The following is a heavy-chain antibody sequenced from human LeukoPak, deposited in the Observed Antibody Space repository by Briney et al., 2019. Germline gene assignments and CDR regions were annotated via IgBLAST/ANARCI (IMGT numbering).Heavy chain of an antibody. V-gene: IGHV3-48*04. CDR3: ARGSSTGLLSFSSRMRRHWYFDL. CDR2: ISSSSSTI. D-gene: IGHD4-17*01. CDR1: GFTFSSYS. Sequence: PGGSLRLSCAASGFTFSSYSMNWVRQAPGKGLEWVSYISSSSSTIYYADSVKGRFTISRDNAKNSLYLQMNSLRAEDTAVYYCARGSSTGLLSFSSRMRRHWYFDLWGRGTLVTVSS. J-gene: IGHJ2*01.